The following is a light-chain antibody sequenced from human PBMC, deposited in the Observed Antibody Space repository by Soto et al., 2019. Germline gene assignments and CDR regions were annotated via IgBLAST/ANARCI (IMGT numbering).Light chain of an antibody. CDR2: DVT. Sequence: QSVLTQPLSVSGSPGQSVTISCTGASNNVGGYNYVSWYQHHPGKVPQLIIYDVTKRPSGVPDRFSGSKSGNTASLTISGLQVEDEADYYCCSYAGTYTWIFGGGTKVTVL. V-gene: IGLV2-11*01. CDR1: SNNVGGYNY. J-gene: IGLJ2*01. CDR3: CSYAGTYTWI.